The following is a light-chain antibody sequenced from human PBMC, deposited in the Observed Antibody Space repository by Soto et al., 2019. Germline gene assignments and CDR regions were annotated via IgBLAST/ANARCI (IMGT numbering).Light chain of an antibody. CDR1: SSDVGGYNY. V-gene: IGLV2-8*01. J-gene: IGLJ2*01. CDR3: SSYAGSNNLVL. Sequence: QSALTQPPSASGSPGQSVTISCTGTSSDVGGYNYVSWYQQYPGKAPKLIIYEVTKRPSRVPDRFSASKSGNTASLTVSGLQTDDEADYYCSSYAGSNNLVLFGGGTQLTVL. CDR2: EVT.